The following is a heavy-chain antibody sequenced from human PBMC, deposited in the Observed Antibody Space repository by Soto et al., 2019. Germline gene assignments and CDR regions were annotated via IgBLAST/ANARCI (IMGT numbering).Heavy chain of an antibody. D-gene: IGHD2-2*02. CDR3: ARERQDIVVVPAAIPRPGAFDI. J-gene: IGHJ3*02. CDR1: GGSTSSDNY. CDR2: IYYSGST. Sequence: PSETLSLTCTVSGGSTSSDNYWSWIRQPPGKGLEWIGHIYYSGSTNYNPSLKSRVTISVDTSKNQFSLKLSSVTAADTAVYYCARERQDIVVVPAAIPRPGAFDIWGQGTMVTVSS. V-gene: IGHV4-59*01.